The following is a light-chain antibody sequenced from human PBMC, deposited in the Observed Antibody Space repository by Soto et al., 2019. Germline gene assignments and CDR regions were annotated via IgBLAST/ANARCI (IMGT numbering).Light chain of an antibody. Sequence: SLLTQPASVFGYPGQSITISCTGTTSDVGGYTFVSWYQQQPGKAPKLMIYEVSNRPSGVSNRFSGSKSGNTASLTISGLQPEDEADYYCSSYTTSGTVVFGTGTKVTGL. J-gene: IGLJ1*01. CDR1: TSDVGGYTF. CDR2: EVS. V-gene: IGLV2-14*03. CDR3: SSYTTSGTVV.